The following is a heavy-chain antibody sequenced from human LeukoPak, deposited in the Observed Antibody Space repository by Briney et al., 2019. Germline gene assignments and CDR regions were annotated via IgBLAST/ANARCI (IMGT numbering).Heavy chain of an antibody. CDR3: ARDSQFIGPLY. CDR1: GFTFTTYG. J-gene: IGHJ4*02. Sequence: GGSLRLSCAASGFTFTTYGMHWVRQAPGKGLVWVSRIMSDGRSTYADSVKGRFTISRDTAKNTLYLQMNSLRAEDAAVYYCARDSQFIGPLYWGQGTLVTVSS. D-gene: IGHD5-24*01. V-gene: IGHV3-74*01. CDR2: IMSDGRST.